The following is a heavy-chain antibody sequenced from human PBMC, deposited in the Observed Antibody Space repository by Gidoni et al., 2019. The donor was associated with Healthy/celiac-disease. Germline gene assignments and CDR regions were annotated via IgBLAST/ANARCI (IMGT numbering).Heavy chain of an antibody. CDR1: GGSFSGYY. D-gene: IGHD1-1*01. CDR2: INHSGST. Sequence: QVQLQQWGAGLLKPSETLSLTCAVYGGSFSGYYWSWLRQPPGKGREWVGEINHSGSTNYTPSLKSRVTISVDTSKNQCSLKLSSVTAADTAVYYCARGRAWVHYFDYWGQGTLVTVSS. CDR3: ARGRAWVHYFDY. V-gene: IGHV4-34*01. J-gene: IGHJ4*02.